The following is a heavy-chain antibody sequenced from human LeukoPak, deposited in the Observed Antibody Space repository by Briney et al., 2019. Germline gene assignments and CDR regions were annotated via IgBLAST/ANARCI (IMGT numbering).Heavy chain of an antibody. D-gene: IGHD2-2*01. CDR2: IIPIFGTA. Sequence: SVKVSCKASGGTFSSYAISWVRQAPGQGLEWMGGIIPIFGTANYAQKFQGRVTITADKSTSTAYMELSSLRSEDTAVYYCARVFGVVPAAMGRYYYYYMDVWGKGTTVTVSS. CDR3: ARVFGVVPAAMGRYYYYYMDV. J-gene: IGHJ6*03. CDR1: GGTFSSYA. V-gene: IGHV1-69*06.